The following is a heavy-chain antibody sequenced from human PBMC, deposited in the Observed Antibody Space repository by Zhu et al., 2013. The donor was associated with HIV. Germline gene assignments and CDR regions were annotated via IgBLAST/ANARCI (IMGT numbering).Heavy chain of an antibody. CDR3: GSDSNRLLLPHY. Sequence: QVQLVQSGAEVKKPGSSVKLSCKASGGTFNSYTITWVRQAPGQGLEWMGGIIPLFSIPNYAQKFQGRVTMTADESTRTAYLELRNVTSQDTAVYFCGSDSNRLLLPHYWGRG. J-gene: IGHJ4*03. D-gene: IGHD4-17*01. V-gene: IGHV1-69*12. CDR1: GGTFNSYT. CDR2: IIPLFSIP.